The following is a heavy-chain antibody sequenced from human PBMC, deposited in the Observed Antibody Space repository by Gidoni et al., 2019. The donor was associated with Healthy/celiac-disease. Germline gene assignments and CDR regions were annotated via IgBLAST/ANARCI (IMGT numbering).Heavy chain of an antibody. CDR1: GGTFSSYA. J-gene: IGHJ4*02. D-gene: IGHD2-21*01. CDR2: IIPIFGTA. Sequence: QVQLVQSGAEVKKPGSSVKVSCKASGGTFSSYAISWVRQAPGQGLEWMGGIIPIFGTANYAQKFQGRVTLTADDSTSTAYMELSSLRSEDTAVYYCARQYCGGDCYGYFDYWGQGTLVTVSS. V-gene: IGHV1-69*01. CDR3: ARQYCGGDCYGYFDY.